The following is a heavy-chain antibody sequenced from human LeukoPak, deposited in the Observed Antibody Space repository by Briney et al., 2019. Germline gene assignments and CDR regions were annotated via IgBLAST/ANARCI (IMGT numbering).Heavy chain of an antibody. Sequence: SGGSLRLSCAASGFTFDDYGMSWVRQAPGKGLEWVSGINWNGGSTGYADSVKGRFTISRDNAKNSLYLQMNSLRAEDTALYYCASISGPDYYGSGSHLRDYWGQGTLVTVSS. CDR3: ASISGPDYYGSGSHLRDY. J-gene: IGHJ4*02. CDR2: INWNGGST. V-gene: IGHV3-20*04. CDR1: GFTFDDYG. D-gene: IGHD3-10*01.